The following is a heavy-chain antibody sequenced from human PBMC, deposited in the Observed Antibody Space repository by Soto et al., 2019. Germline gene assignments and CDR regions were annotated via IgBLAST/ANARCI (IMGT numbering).Heavy chain of an antibody. J-gene: IGHJ6*02. CDR2: IYPGDSDT. CDR1: GYSFTSYW. D-gene: IGHD5-12*01. CDR3: ARRTGGYDPEQDYYYYYGMDV. Sequence: PGESLKISCKGSGYSFTSYWIGWVRQMPGKGLEWMGIIYPGDSDTRYSPSFQGQVTISADKSISTAYLKWSSLKASDTAMYYCARRTGGYDPEQDYYYYYGMDVWGQGTTVTVSS. V-gene: IGHV5-51*01.